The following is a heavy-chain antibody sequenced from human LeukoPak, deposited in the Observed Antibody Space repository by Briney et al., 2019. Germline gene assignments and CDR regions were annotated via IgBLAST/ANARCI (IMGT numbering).Heavy chain of an antibody. J-gene: IGHJ4*02. D-gene: IGHD3-10*01. V-gene: IGHV3-23*01. Sequence: GGSLRLSCAASGFTVSSNYMSWVRQAPGKGLEWVSAISGSGSSTYYADSVKGRFTISRDNSKNTLYLQMNSLRAEDTAVYYCAKRGRGDPYYFDYWGQGTLVTVSS. CDR3: AKRGRGDPYYFDY. CDR2: ISGSGSST. CDR1: GFTVSSNY.